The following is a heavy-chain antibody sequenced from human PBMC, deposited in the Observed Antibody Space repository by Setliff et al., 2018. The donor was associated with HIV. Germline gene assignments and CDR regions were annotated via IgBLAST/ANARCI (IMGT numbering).Heavy chain of an antibody. J-gene: IGHJ6*02. Sequence: SETLSLTCTVSGGSISSDYWSWIRQPPGKGLEWIGYIYYSGSTNYNPSLKSRVTISVATSKNQFSLKLNSVTTADTAVYYCARSRTSSGYYGVTGYGMDVWGHGTTVTVSS. CDR2: IYYSGST. CDR1: GGSISSDY. V-gene: IGHV4-59*01. D-gene: IGHD3-22*01. CDR3: ARSRTSSGYYGVTGYGMDV.